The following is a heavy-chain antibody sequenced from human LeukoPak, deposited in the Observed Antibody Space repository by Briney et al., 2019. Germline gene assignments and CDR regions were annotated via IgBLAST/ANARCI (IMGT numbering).Heavy chain of an antibody. CDR1: GFTFSSYA. Sequence: PGRSLILSCAASGFTFSSYAMHGVRQAPGKGLEWVAVISYDGSNKYYADSVKGRFTISRDNSKNTLYLQMNSLRAEDTAVYYCRSHSSHHAFDIWGQGTMVTVSS. J-gene: IGHJ3*02. V-gene: IGHV3-30*04. CDR2: ISYDGSNK. D-gene: IGHD6-13*01. CDR3: RSHSSHHAFDI.